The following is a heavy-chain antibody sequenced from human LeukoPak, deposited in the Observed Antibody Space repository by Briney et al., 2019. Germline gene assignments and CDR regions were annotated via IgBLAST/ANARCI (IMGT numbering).Heavy chain of an antibody. CDR3: VRSGSYYIGFYFDC. CDR1: GFTFSSYW. J-gene: IGHJ4*02. D-gene: IGHD1-26*01. V-gene: IGHV3-7*01. Sequence: PGGSLRLSCAASGFTFSSYWMSWVRQAPGKGLEWVANIKQDGSEKYYVDSVKGRFTISRDNAKNSLYLQMNSLRAEDTAVYYCVRSGSYYIGFYFDCWGQGTLVTVSS. CDR2: IKQDGSEK.